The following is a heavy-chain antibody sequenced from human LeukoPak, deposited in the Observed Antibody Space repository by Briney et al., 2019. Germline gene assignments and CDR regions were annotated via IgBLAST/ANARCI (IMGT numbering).Heavy chain of an antibody. CDR1: GFTFSSYA. Sequence: GGSLRLSCAASGFTFSSYAMHWVRQAPGKGLEWVAVISYDGNNKYYADSVKGRFTISRDNSKNTLYLQMNSLRAEDTAVYYCARDVRYFDWLLFDYWGQGTLVTVSS. CDR2: ISYDGNNK. J-gene: IGHJ4*02. D-gene: IGHD3-9*01. V-gene: IGHV3-30*04. CDR3: ARDVRYFDWLLFDY.